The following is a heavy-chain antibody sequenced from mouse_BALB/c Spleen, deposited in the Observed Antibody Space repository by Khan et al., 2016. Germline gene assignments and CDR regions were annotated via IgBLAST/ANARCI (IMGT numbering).Heavy chain of an antibody. Sequence: EVQLVESGPGLVKPSQSLSLTCTVTGYSITSDYAWNWIRQFPGNKLVWMGYISYSGNTSYNPSLKSRFSITRDTSKNQFFLQLNSVTTEDTATYYCARLMITGWFAYWGQGTLVTVSA. CDR3: ARLMITGWFAY. D-gene: IGHD2-4*01. CDR1: GYSITSDYA. CDR2: ISYSGNT. J-gene: IGHJ3*01. V-gene: IGHV3-2*02.